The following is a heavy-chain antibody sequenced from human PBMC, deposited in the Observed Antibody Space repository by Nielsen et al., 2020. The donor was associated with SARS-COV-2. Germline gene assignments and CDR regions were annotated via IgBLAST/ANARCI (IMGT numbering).Heavy chain of an antibody. CDR3: ARHLSGHDAFDI. CDR2: IYYSGST. V-gene: IGHV4-39*01. D-gene: IGHD3-10*01. J-gene: IGHJ3*02. Sequence: WIRQPPGKGLEWIGSIYYSGSTYYNPSLKSRVTISVDTSKNQFSLKLSSVTAADTAVYYCARHLSGHDAFDIWGQGTMVTVSS.